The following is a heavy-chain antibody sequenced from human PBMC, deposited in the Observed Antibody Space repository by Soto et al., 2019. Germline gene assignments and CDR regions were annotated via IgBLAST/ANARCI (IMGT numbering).Heavy chain of an antibody. CDR1: GGTFGSYT. CDR2: IIPIVGIV. J-gene: IGHJ5*02. CDR3: ARDLGQSGRVLPAPNWFDP. D-gene: IGHD2-2*01. V-gene: IGHV1-69*08. Sequence: QVQLVQSGAEVKKPGSSVKVSCKASGGTFGSYTINWVRQAPGQGLEWMGRIIPIVGIVNYAQKLQGRVMXXXXIGRXXYAQHVKSRVTXTXDXTTSTAYMELSSLSSEATARYYCARDLGQSGRVLPAPNWFDPWGQGTLVTVSS.